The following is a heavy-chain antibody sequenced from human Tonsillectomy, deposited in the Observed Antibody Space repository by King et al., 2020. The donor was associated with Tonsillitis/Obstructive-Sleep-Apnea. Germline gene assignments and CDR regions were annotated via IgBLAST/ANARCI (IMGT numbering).Heavy chain of an antibody. V-gene: IGHV1-18*01. CDR2: ISPSNGDT. J-gene: IGHJ4*02. D-gene: IGHD3-22*01. CDR1: GYTFTTYG. CDR3: ARDSMSNYYDSSAYHTFDD. Sequence: VQLVESGAEVKKPGASVKVSCKASGYTFTTYGISWVRQAPGQGLEWMGWISPSNGDTNYAQKLQDRVTMSTGTSTSTAYMEWRSLRSDDTAVYYCARDSMSNYYDSSAYHTFDDWGQGTLVTVSS.